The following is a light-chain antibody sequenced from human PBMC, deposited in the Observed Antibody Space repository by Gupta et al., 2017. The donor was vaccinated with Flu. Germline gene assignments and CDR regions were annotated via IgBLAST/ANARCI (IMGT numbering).Light chain of an antibody. Sequence: EIVLTQSPATLSLSPGERATRSCRASQSVSSYLACYQQKPGQAPRILIYDASNRATDIPARLSGSGSGTDFTITISSIEPEDFAVYYCQQRSNWPPLTFGGGTQVEIK. V-gene: IGKV3-11*01. CDR3: QQRSNWPPLT. CDR2: DAS. CDR1: QSVSSY. J-gene: IGKJ4*01.